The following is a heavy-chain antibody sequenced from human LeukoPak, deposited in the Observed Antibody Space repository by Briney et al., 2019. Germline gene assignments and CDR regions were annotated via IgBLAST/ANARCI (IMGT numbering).Heavy chain of an antibody. CDR3: ARGIPETTLVPIDY. V-gene: IGHV1-18*01. D-gene: IGHD4-11*01. Sequence: GASVKVSCKASGYTFSSYGINWVRQAPGQGLEWMGWINPYNGNTRYSQKFQGSVTMTTDTSTNTAYMELRSLRSDDTAVYYCARGIPETTLVPIDYWGQGTLVTVSS. CDR1: GYTFSSYG. J-gene: IGHJ4*02. CDR2: INPYNGNT.